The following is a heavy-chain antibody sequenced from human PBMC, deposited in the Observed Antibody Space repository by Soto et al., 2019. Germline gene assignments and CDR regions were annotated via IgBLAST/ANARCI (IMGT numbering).Heavy chain of an antibody. CDR1: GYTFTSYG. V-gene: IGHV1-18*04. D-gene: IGHD6-13*01. CDR3: ARDSGRGYSSSWYEIKYNYYYHYGMDV. J-gene: IGHJ6*02. CDR2: ISAYNGNT. Sequence: ASVKISCKASGYTFTSYGISWVRQAPGQGLEWMGWISAYNGNTNYAQKLQGRVTMTTDTSTSTAYMELRSLRSDDTAVYYCARDSGRGYSSSWYEIKYNYYYHYGMDVWGQGTTVTVSS.